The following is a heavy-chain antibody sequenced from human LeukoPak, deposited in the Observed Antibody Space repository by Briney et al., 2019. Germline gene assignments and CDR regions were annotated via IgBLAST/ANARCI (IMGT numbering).Heavy chain of an antibody. V-gene: IGHV1-69*01. CDR3: ARASSDDAAMATPFAY. Sequence: SVKVSCKASGGTFSSYAISWVRQAPGQGLEWMGGIIPIFGTANYAQKFQGRVTITADESTSTAYMELSSLRSEDTAVYYRARASSDDAAMATPFAYWGQGTLVTVSS. CDR2: IIPIFGTA. J-gene: IGHJ4*02. D-gene: IGHD5-18*01. CDR1: GGTFSSYA.